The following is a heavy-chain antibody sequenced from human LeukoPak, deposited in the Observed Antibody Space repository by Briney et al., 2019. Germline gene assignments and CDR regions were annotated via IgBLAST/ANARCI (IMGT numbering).Heavy chain of an antibody. J-gene: IGHJ4*02. Sequence: ASVKVSCKASGYTFTSYGISWVRQAPGQGLEGIRWISTDNGNTNSAQKLQGRVTMTTDTSTSTTYMELRGLRSDDTAVYYCARVTYSYGNPYYFDYWGQGTLVTVSS. CDR3: ARVTYSYGNPYYFDY. CDR1: GYTFTSYG. D-gene: IGHD5-18*01. CDR2: ISTDNGNT. V-gene: IGHV1-18*01.